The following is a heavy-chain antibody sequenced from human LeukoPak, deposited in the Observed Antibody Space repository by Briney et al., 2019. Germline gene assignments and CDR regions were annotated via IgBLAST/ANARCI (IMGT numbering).Heavy chain of an antibody. V-gene: IGHV1-2*02. J-gene: IGHJ4*02. D-gene: IGHD5-12*01. Sequence: ASVKVSCKASGYTFTDYYMHWGRQAPGQGLEWMGWINLNSRGTNYAQKFQGRVTMTRDTSIRTAYMELNRLRSDDTAVYYCARGDIVGDFDYWGQGTLVTVSS. CDR1: GYTFTDYY. CDR2: INLNSRGT. CDR3: ARGDIVGDFDY.